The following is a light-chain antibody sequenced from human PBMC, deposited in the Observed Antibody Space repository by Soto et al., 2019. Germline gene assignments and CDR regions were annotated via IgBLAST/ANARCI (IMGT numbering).Light chain of an antibody. J-gene: IGLJ1*01. CDR2: EVS. Sequence: QSVLTQPASVSGSPGQSITISCTGTSSDVGAYNLVSWYQQHPGKAPKLMIFEVSQRPSGVSNRFSGSKSGNTASLTISGLQSEYEADYYCCSYAGSRRVFGTGTKLTVL. CDR1: SSDVGAYNL. V-gene: IGLV2-23*02. CDR3: CSYAGSRRV.